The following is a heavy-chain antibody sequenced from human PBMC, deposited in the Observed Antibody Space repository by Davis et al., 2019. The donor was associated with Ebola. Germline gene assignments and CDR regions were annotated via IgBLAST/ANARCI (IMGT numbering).Heavy chain of an antibody. D-gene: IGHD3-16*01. J-gene: IGHJ6*03. CDR2: IYYSGST. CDR1: GGSISSYY. Sequence: PGGSLRLSCTVSGGSISSYYWSWIRQPPGKGLEWIGYIYYSGSTNYNPSLKSRVTISVDTSKNQFSLKLSSVTAADTAVYYCASSDAAGGLGYYYYMDVWGKGTTVTVSS. CDR3: ASSDAAGGLGYYYYMDV. V-gene: IGHV4-59*12.